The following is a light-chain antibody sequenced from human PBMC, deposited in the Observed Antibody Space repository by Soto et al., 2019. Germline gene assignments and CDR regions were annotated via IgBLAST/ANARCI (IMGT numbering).Light chain of an antibody. CDR1: QSIYNW. Sequence: IQVTQSPPTLSASIGDTVTITCRASQSIYNWRAWYQQKPGKAPNLLMHDASSLEAGVPTRFSGARSGTEFTLTISSLQPDDFATYYCEQSHSSPYTFGQGTKLEI. V-gene: IGKV1-5*01. CDR3: EQSHSSPYT. CDR2: DAS. J-gene: IGKJ2*01.